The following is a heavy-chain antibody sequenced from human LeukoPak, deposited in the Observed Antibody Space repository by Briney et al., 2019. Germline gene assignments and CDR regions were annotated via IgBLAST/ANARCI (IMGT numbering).Heavy chain of an antibody. CDR1: GGSFSGYY. Sequence: KPSETLSLTCAVYGGSFSGYYWSWIRQPPGKGLEWIGEINHSGSTNYNPSLKSRVTISVDTSKNQFSLRLSSVTAADTAVYYCARAPCSGGSCYPPDYWGQGTLVTVSS. V-gene: IGHV4-34*01. CDR2: INHSGST. J-gene: IGHJ4*02. D-gene: IGHD2-15*01. CDR3: ARAPCSGGSCYPPDY.